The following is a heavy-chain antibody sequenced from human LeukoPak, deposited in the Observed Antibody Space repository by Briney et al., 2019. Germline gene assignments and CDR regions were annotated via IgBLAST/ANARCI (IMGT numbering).Heavy chain of an antibody. CDR3: ARSEIYCNNGFCYREPCDY. Sequence: GASVKVSCKASGYTFTGYYMHWVRQAPGQGLEWMGWINPNSGGTNYAQKFQGRVTMTRDTSISTAYVDLSRLTSDDTAVYYCARSEIYCNNGFCYREPCDYWGQGTLVTVSS. J-gene: IGHJ4*02. CDR1: GYTFTGYY. D-gene: IGHD2-8*01. CDR2: INPNSGGT. V-gene: IGHV1-2*02.